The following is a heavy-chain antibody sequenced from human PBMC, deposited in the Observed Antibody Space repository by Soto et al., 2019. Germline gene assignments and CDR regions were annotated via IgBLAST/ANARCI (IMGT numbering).Heavy chain of an antibody. CDR2: IYYSGST. CDR3: ARDRLANWFDP. V-gene: IGHV4-59*01. D-gene: IGHD3-9*01. Sequence: SETLSLTCTVSGGSISTYYWSWIRQPPGKGLEWIGYIYYSGSTNYNPSLKSRVTISLDTSKNQFSLRLSSVTAADTAVYYCARDRLANWFDPWGQGTLVTVS. CDR1: GGSISTYY. J-gene: IGHJ5*02.